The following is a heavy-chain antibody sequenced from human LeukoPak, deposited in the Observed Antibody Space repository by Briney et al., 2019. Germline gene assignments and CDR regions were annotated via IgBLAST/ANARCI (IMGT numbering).Heavy chain of an antibody. J-gene: IGHJ4*02. CDR1: GGSFSGYY. Sequence: SETLSLTCAVYGGSFSGYYWSWIRQPPGKGLEWIGEINHSGSTNYNPSLKSRVTISVDTSKNQFSLKLSSVTAADTAVYYCARRLNRYFDWLPYFDYWGQGTLVTVSS. CDR3: ARRLNRYFDWLPYFDY. D-gene: IGHD3-9*01. CDR2: INHSGST. V-gene: IGHV4-34*01.